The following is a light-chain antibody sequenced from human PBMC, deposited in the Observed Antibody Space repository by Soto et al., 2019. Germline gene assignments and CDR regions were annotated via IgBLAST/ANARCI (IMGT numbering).Light chain of an antibody. CDR3: HQFSLPRT. V-gene: IGKV3-20*01. J-gene: IGKJ1*01. CDR1: QCVSGRY. CDR2: GAS. Sequence: EIVLTQSPGTLSLSPGERATLSCRARQCVSGRYLAWYQQKPGQAPRLVIYGASIRATGIPDRFSGSGSGTDFTLTISRLEPEDFAVYYWHQFSLPRTFGQGTKVDIK.